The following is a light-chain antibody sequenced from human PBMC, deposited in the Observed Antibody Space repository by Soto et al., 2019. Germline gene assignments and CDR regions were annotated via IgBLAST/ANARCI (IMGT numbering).Light chain of an antibody. CDR3: QQYNNWPPWT. Sequence: EIVMTQSPASLSVSPGERATLSCRASQSLSNNLAWYQQKSGQAPRLLIYDASTRATGVPARFSGSGSGTEFTLTISSLQFEDFAVYYCQQYNNWPPWTFGQGTKVDIK. CDR1: QSLSNN. J-gene: IGKJ1*01. CDR2: DAS. V-gene: IGKV3-15*01.